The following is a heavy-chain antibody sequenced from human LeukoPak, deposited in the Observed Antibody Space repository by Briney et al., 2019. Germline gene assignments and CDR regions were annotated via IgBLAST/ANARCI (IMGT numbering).Heavy chain of an antibody. CDR2: LSGSGGST. Sequence: GGSLRLSCVSSGFTFSSYAMSWVRQAPGKGLEWVSSLSGSGGSTYYADSVKGRFTISRDNSKNTLYLQMNSLRVEDTAVYYCTKDPHNGYSFAYWGQGTLVTVSS. CDR1: GFTFSSYA. CDR3: TKDPHNGYSFAY. J-gene: IGHJ4*02. V-gene: IGHV3-23*01. D-gene: IGHD5-18*01.